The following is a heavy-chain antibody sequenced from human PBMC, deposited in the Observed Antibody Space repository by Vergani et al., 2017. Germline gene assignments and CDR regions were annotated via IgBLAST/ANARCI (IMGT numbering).Heavy chain of an antibody. CDR1: GGSFKNYA. D-gene: IGHD4-17*01. CDR2: IIPTFGTA. Sequence: QVQLVQSGAEVKKPGSSLILSCKASGGSFKNYAFSWVRQAPGQGLEWLGGIIPTFGTATYAQRFQGRVTITADESTSTAYMDLTSLRLEDTAVYYCARDLSDPYGEGNWFDPWGQGTLVTVSS. CDR3: ARDLSDPYGEGNWFDP. V-gene: IGHV1-69*01. J-gene: IGHJ5*02.